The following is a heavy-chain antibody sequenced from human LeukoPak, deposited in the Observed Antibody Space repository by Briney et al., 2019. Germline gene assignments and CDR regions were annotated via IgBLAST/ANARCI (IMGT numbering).Heavy chain of an antibody. V-gene: IGHV3-30*02. D-gene: IGHD3-3*01. CDR2: IHYDGSNK. Sequence: GGSLRLSCAASGFTFSSFGMHWVRQAPGKGLDWVAFIHYDGSNKYYADSVKGRFTISRDNSKNTLYLQMNSLRAEDTAVYYCARDPNYDFWSGYPGHYWGQGTLVTVSS. CDR3: ARDPNYDFWSGYPGHY. J-gene: IGHJ4*02. CDR1: GFTFSSFG.